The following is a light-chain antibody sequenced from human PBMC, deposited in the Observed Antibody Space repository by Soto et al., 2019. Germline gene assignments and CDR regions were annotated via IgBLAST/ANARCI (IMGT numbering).Light chain of an antibody. Sequence: QSALTQPASVSGSPGQSITISCTGTSSDVGGYDYVSWYQLHPGKAPKLMVFEVNNRPSGVSYRFSGSKTGNTASLTTSGLQSEYEADYFCSSYSISTAYLFGTGTKLTVL. CDR1: SSDVGGYDY. CDR3: SSYSISTAYL. J-gene: IGLJ1*01. CDR2: EVN. V-gene: IGLV2-14*01.